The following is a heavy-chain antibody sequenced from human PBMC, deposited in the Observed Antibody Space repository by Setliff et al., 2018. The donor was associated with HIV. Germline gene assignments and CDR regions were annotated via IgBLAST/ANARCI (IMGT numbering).Heavy chain of an antibody. J-gene: IGHJ4*02. CDR2: INPSGDFT. Sequence: ASVKVSCKASGYTFNTYYVHWVRQAPGQGLEWMGLINPSGDFTFYAQKFQGRVIMTRDTSANTVYLEIRSLISEDTAVYYCARVGPWYYGRSGYLASWDYWGQGTQVTVSS. V-gene: IGHV1-46*02. D-gene: IGHD3-22*01. CDR3: ARVGPWYYGRSGYLASWDY. CDR1: GYTFNTYY.